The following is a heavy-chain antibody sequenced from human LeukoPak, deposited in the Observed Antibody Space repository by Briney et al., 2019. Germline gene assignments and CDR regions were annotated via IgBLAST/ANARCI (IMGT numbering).Heavy chain of an antibody. CDR2: IYTSGST. J-gene: IGHJ4*02. V-gene: IGHV4-61*02. Sequence: SQTLSLTCDVSGGSITSGTYYWSWIRQPAGKGLEWIGRIYTSGSTNYNPSLKSRVTMSVDTSKNQFSLKLSSVTAADTAVYYCARDAPPYYYDSSGYFESGFDYWGQGTLVTVSS. CDR1: GGSITSGTYY. D-gene: IGHD3-22*01. CDR3: ARDAPPYYYDSSGYFESGFDY.